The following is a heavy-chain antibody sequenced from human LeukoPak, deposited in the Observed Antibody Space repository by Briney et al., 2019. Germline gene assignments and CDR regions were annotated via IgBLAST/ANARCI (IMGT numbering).Heavy chain of an antibody. V-gene: IGHV1-2*02. J-gene: IGHJ4*02. CDR1: GYTFIDYY. CDR3: ARGGGRYSVDY. Sequence: ASVKVSCKASGYTFIDYYMHWVRQTPGQGLKGIGWISPNSGGTKFVQKFQGRVTMTRDTSIATVYMELSGLSFDDTAVYYCARGGGRYSVDYWGQGTLVIVSS. CDR2: ISPNSGGT. D-gene: IGHD1-26*01.